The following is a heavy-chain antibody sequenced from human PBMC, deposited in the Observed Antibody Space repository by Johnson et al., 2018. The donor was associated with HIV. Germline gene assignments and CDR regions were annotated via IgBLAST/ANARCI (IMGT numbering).Heavy chain of an antibody. J-gene: IGHJ3*02. CDR1: GFTFSTYW. CDR2: INWNGGST. V-gene: IGHV3-20*04. D-gene: IGHD5-18*01. Sequence: VQLVESGGGLVQPGGSLRLSCAASGFTFSTYWMNWVRQAPGKRLQWVSGINWNGGSTGYADSVKGRFTISRDNAKNSLYLQMNSLRAEDTALYYCARAGYSYGLGAFDIWGQGTMVTVSS. CDR3: ARAGYSYGLGAFDI.